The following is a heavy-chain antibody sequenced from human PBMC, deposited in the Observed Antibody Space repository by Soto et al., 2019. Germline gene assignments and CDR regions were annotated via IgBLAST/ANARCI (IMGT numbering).Heavy chain of an antibody. CDR2: ISGSGGRT. CDR1: GFTFSSYA. Sequence: EVQLLESGGGLVEPGGSLRLSCAASGFTFSSYAMSLVRQAPGPVLAWVSAISGSGGRTYYVDSVKGRFTISRDNSKNTLYLEMNRRRVEDTDVYYCATGYGDYHDADGFDIWGQGTMVTVSS. J-gene: IGHJ3*02. CDR3: ATGYGDYHDADGFDI. V-gene: IGHV3-23*01. D-gene: IGHD4-17*01.